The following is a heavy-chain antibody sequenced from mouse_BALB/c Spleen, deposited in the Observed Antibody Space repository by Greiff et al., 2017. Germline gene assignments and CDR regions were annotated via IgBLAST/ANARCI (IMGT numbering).Heavy chain of an antibody. V-gene: IGHV2-9-2*01. CDR2: IWTGGGT. Sequence: VQLQQSGPGLVAPSQSLSITCTVSGFSLTSYDISWIRQPPGKGLEWLGVIWTGGGTNYNSAFMSRLSISKDNSKSQVFLKMNSLQTDDTAIYYCVRGELVYAMDYWGQGTSVTVSS. J-gene: IGHJ4*01. CDR1: GFSLTSYD. CDR3: VRGELVYAMDY. D-gene: IGHD4-1*01.